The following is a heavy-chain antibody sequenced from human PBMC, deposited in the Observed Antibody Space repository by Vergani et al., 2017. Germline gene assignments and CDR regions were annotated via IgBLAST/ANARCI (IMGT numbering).Heavy chain of an antibody. V-gene: IGHV1-69*01. Sequence: QVQLVQSGAEVKKPGSSVKVSCKASGGTFSSYAISWVRQAPGQGLEWMGGIIPIFGTANYAQKFQGRVTITADESTSTAYMELGSLISEDTAVYYCASRDITIFGVVIIRGYYYYGMDVWGQGTTVTVSS. D-gene: IGHD3-3*01. CDR1: GGTFSSYA. J-gene: IGHJ6*02. CDR2: IIPIFGTA. CDR3: ASRDITIFGVVIIRGYYYYGMDV.